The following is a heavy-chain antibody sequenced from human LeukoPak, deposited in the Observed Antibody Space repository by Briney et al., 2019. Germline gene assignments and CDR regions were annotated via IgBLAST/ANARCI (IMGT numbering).Heavy chain of an antibody. J-gene: IGHJ4*02. CDR2: IGTAGDT. CDR3: ARGSYDSSPGVDY. Sequence: GGSLRLSCAASGFTFSSYDMHWVRQATGKGLEWVSAIGTAGDTYYPGSVKGRFTISRENAKNSLYLQMNSLRAGDTAVYYCARGSYDSSPGVDYWGQGTLVTVSS. D-gene: IGHD3-22*01. V-gene: IGHV3-13*01. CDR1: GFTFSSYD.